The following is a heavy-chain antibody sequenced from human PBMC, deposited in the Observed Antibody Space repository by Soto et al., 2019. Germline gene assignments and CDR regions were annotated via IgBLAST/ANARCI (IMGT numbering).Heavy chain of an antibody. CDR3: ARDRGMVIATTGNFDY. V-gene: IGHV3-7*01. J-gene: IGHJ4*02. D-gene: IGHD2-15*01. Sequence: EVQLVESGGGLVQPGGSLRLSCAASGFTFSTYWMSWVRQAPGKGLEWVANIEQAGSEEYFVDSVKGRFTITRHNAKNSLYLQMNSLRAEGTAVYYGARDRGMVIATTGNFDYWGQGTLITVSS. CDR1: GFTFSTYW. CDR2: IEQAGSEE.